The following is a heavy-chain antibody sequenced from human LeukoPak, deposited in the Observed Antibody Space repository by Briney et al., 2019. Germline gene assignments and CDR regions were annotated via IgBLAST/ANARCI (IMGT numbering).Heavy chain of an antibody. CDR1: GYTFTGYY. CDR3: ARDRGRAMGVDY. V-gene: IGHV1-2*02. J-gene: IGHJ4*02. Sequence: ASVKVSCKASGYTFTGYYMHWVRQAPGQGLEWMGWINPSNGDTNYAQKFQGRVTMTRDTSISTAYMELSRLRSDDTAVYYCARDRGRAMGVDYWGQGTLVTVSS. D-gene: IGHD3-16*01. CDR2: INPSNGDT.